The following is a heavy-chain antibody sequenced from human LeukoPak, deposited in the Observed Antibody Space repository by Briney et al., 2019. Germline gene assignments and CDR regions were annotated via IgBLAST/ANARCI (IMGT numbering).Heavy chain of an antibody. CDR1: GGSISSGGYY. Sequence: SETQSLTCTVSGGSISSGGYYWSWIRQPPGKGLEWIGYIYHSGSTYYNPSLKSRVTISVDRSKNQFSLKLSSVTAADTAVYYCARDLVSVSHSSGWYGYDPFDIWGQGTMVTVSS. J-gene: IGHJ3*02. CDR3: ARDLVSVSHSSGWYGYDPFDI. CDR2: IYHSGST. V-gene: IGHV4-30-2*01. D-gene: IGHD6-19*01.